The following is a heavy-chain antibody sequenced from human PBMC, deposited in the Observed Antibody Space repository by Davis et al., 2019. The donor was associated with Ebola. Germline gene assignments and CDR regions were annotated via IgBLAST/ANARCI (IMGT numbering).Heavy chain of an antibody. J-gene: IGHJ6*02. V-gene: IGHV4-59*11. D-gene: IGHD3-3*01. CDR1: GGSISTHY. Sequence: PSETLSLTCTVSGGSISTHYWNWIRQPPGRGLEWIGSIYYTGTTNYSPSLKSRVTISLDSTNNQFSLKLTSVTAADTAVYYCARDSFDVWGGYSSWGGMDVWGQGTTVTVSS. CDR2: IYYTGTT. CDR3: ARDSFDVWGGYSSWGGMDV.